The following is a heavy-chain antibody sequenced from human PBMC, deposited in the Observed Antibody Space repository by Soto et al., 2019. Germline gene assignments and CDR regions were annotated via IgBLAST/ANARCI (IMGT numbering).Heavy chain of an antibody. V-gene: IGHV1-18*01. CDR3: ARDLGDQIVDY. CDR2: ISAYNGNT. D-gene: IGHD1-26*01. Sequence: QVQLVQSGAEVKKPGASVKVSCKASVYTFTSYGISWVRQAPGHGLQWMGWISAYNGNTKYAQKLQGRVSMTKDTSTSTAYMELRRLRSADTAVYYCARDLGDQIVDYWGQGNLVTVSS. CDR1: VYTFTSYG. J-gene: IGHJ4*02.